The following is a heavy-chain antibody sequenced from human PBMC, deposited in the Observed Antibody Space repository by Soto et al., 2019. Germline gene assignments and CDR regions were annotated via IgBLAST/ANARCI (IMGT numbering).Heavy chain of an antibody. J-gene: IGHJ4*02. V-gene: IGHV1-3*01. CDR3: ARSVAPYYFDY. Sequence: ASVKVSCKASGYTFTSYGISWVRQAPGQGLEWMGWINAGNGNTKYSQKFQGRVTITRDTSASTAYMELSSLRSEDTAVYYCARSVAPYYFDYWGQGTLVTVSS. CDR1: GYTFTSYG. CDR2: INAGNGNT. D-gene: IGHD2-15*01.